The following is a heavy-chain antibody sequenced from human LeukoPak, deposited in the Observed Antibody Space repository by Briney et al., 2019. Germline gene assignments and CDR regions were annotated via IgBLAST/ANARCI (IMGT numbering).Heavy chain of an antibody. CDR3: AKERIAAAGTDAFDI. CDR2: IIPIFGTA. V-gene: IGHV1-69*13. CDR1: GGTFNSYT. J-gene: IGHJ3*02. Sequence: SVKVSCKASGGTFNSYTISWVRQAPGQGLEWMGGIIPIFGTANYAQKFQGRVTITADESTSTAYMELSSLRSEDTAVYYCAKERIAAAGTDAFDIWGQGTMVTVSS. D-gene: IGHD6-13*01.